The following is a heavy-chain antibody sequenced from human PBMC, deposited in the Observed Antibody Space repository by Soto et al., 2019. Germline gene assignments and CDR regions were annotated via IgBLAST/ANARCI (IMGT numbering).Heavy chain of an antibody. CDR3: ARWGAAAD. J-gene: IGHJ4*02. D-gene: IGHD6-13*01. V-gene: IGHV3-23*01. CDR1: GFTFNIYA. CDR2: ISGSGGGT. Sequence: GGSLRLSCAASGFTFNIYAMSWVRQAPGKGLEWVSAISGSGGGTYYADSVEGRFTISRDNSNNTLYLQMSSLRAEDTAVYCCARWGAAADWGQGTLVTVSS.